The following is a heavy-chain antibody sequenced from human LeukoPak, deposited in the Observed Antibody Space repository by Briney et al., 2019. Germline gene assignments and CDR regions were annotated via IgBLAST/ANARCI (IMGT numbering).Heavy chain of an antibody. Sequence: ASVKVSCKASGYTFTDYYMHWVRQAPGQGLEWMGWINSNSGGTNYAQKLQGRVTMTTDTSTSTAYMELRSLRSDDTAVYYCAIDSGSYFFDYWGQGTLVTVSS. V-gene: IGHV1-2*02. CDR2: INSNSGGT. CDR3: AIDSGSYFFDY. J-gene: IGHJ4*02. CDR1: GYTFTDYY. D-gene: IGHD1-26*01.